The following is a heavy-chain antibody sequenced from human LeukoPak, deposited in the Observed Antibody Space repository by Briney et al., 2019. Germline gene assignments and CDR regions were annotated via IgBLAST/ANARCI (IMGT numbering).Heavy chain of an antibody. CDR3: ARAKYDTSGYYYSGFDI. CDR1: GFTFSSYW. CDR2: INSDGSST. V-gene: IGHV3-74*01. D-gene: IGHD3-22*01. Sequence: GGSLRLSCAASGFTFSSYWMHWVRQAPGKGLVWVSRINSDGSSTSYADSVKGRFTISRDNSKNSLYLQMNSLRAEDTALYYCARAKYDTSGYYYSGFDIWGQGTMVTVSS. J-gene: IGHJ3*02.